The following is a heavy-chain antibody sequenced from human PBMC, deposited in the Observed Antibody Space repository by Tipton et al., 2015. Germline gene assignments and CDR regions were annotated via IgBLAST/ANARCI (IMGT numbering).Heavy chain of an antibody. V-gene: IGHV3-53*01. CDR3: ARGALSYYDSSGRWLAY. J-gene: IGHJ4*02. Sequence: GSLRLSCAASGFTVSSNYMSWVRQAPGKGLEWVSVKYSGGSTHYADSVKGRFTISRDNSKNTLHLQMNSLRVEDTAVYYCARGALSYYDSSGRWLAYWGQGTLVTVSS. CDR2: KYSGGST. D-gene: IGHD3-22*01. CDR1: GFTVSSNY.